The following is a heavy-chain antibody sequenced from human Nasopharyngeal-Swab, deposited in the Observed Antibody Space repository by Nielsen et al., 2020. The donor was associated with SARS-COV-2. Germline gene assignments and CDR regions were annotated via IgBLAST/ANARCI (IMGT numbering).Heavy chain of an antibody. CDR3: GTWACTHEIDY. CDR1: GLSIRDYA. Sequence: GGSLRLSCLVSGLSIRDYAMMWVRQAPGKGLEFISYITYTSDTVHYADSVRGRFTISRDNAKNSLYLQMNSLRAEDTALYHCGTWACTHEIDYWGQGILVTVSS. J-gene: IGHJ4*02. V-gene: IGHV3-48*04. D-gene: IGHD3-16*01. CDR2: ITYTSDTV.